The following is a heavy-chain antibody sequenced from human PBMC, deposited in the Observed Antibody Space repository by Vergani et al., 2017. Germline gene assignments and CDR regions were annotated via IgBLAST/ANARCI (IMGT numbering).Heavy chain of an antibody. D-gene: IGHD1-26*01. V-gene: IGHV3-9*02. CDR1: GFTSDDYA. CDR2: ISWNSGSI. Sequence: EVQLVESGGGLVQPGRSLRLSCAASGFTSDDYAMHWVRQAPGKGLEWVSGISWNSGSIGYADSVKGRFTISRDNAKNSLYLQMNSLRAEDTALYYCAKDYVGANVGYFDYWGQGTLVTVSS. J-gene: IGHJ4*02. CDR3: AKDYVGANVGYFDY.